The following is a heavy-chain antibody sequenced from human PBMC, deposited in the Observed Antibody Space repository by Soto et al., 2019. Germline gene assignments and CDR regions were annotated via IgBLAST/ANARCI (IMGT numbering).Heavy chain of an antibody. V-gene: IGHV3-11*06. CDR3: VRGGGGGLFDP. D-gene: IGHD2-15*01. J-gene: IGHJ5*02. CDR2: ISPGSRYP. Sequence: GGSLRLSCAGSGFTFGGSYMSWIRQAPGKGLEWLSYISPGSRYPAYADSVKGRFTISRDNAKRSLYLQMMSLTAEDTAIYYCVRGGGGGLFDPWGQGTMVTVSS. CDR1: GFTFGGSY.